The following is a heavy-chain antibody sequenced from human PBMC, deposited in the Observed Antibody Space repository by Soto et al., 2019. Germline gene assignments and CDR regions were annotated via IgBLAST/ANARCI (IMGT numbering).Heavy chain of an antibody. Sequence: QVQLQQWGAGLLKPSETLSLTCAVRGGSFSGYFWSWIRQPPGKGLEWIGEINHGGTTNSYPSLKSRITMSVDTSKNQFSLRMTSVTAGDTAVYFCARGPDCSDTSCQGDFQHWGQGSLVTVSS. J-gene: IGHJ1*01. D-gene: IGHD2-2*01. V-gene: IGHV4-34*01. CDR1: GGSFSGYF. CDR2: INHGGTT. CDR3: ARGPDCSDTSCQGDFQH.